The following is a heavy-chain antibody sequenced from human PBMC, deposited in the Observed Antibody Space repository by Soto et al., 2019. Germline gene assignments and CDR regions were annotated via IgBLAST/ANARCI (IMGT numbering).Heavy chain of an antibody. CDR2: ISAYNGNT. Sequence: ASVKVSCKASGYTFTSYGISWVRQAPGQGLEWMGWISAYNGNTNYAQKLQGRVTMTTDTSTSTAYMELRSLRSDDTAVYYCARGSYYNMGQRNYYYYMDVWGKGTTVTVSS. J-gene: IGHJ6*03. CDR1: GYTFTSYG. D-gene: IGHD3-10*01. V-gene: IGHV1-18*01. CDR3: ARGSYYNMGQRNYYYYMDV.